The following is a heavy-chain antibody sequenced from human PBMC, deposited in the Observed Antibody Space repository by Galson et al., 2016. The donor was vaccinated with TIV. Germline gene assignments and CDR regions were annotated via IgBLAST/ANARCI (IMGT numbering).Heavy chain of an antibody. J-gene: IGHJ3*02. V-gene: IGHV5-51*03. CDR1: GYRFTSYW. CDR3: ARQYDFGDYRGDAFDI. D-gene: IGHD4-17*01. Sequence: GAEVKKPGESLKISCKASGYRFTSYWIAWVRQVPGKGLEWVGVVNPGGSIIRYSPPFQGQVTISSDKSINTAYLQWISLKASDTATYYCARQYDFGDYRGDAFDIWGQGTMVIVSS. CDR2: VNPGGSII.